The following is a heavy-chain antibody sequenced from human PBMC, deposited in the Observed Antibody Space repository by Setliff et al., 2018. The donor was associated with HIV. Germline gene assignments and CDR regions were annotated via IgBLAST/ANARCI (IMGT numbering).Heavy chain of an antibody. CDR3: ARQMPIPGIAITPVDY. V-gene: IGHV4-59*08. Sequence: PSETLSLTCTVSGDSIRGYYWSWIRQPPGKGLEWMGYVFYTGFAAYNPSLKSRLTISVDASESQFSLTLTSVTAADTAVYYCARQMPIPGIAITPVDYWGQGALVTVSS. CDR1: GDSIRGYY. CDR2: VFYTGFA. D-gene: IGHD5-12*01. J-gene: IGHJ4*02.